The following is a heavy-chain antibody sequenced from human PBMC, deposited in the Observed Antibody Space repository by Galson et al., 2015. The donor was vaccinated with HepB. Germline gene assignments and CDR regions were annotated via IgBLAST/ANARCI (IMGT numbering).Heavy chain of an antibody. CDR3: AKDLRGSVYYGAFDI. CDR1: GFTFSSYV. J-gene: IGHJ3*02. D-gene: IGHD3-22*01. CDR2: SSPSGDST. V-gene: IGHV3-23*01. Sequence: SLRLSCAASGFTFSSYVMRWVRQAPGKGLEYISGSSPSGDSTGYVDSVKGRFTISRDNSKNTLYLQMNSLRAEDTAFYYCAKDLRGSVYYGAFDIWGQGTMVTVSS.